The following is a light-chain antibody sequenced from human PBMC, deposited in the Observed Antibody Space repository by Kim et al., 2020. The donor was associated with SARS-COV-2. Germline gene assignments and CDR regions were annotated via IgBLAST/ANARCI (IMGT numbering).Light chain of an antibody. CDR2: GAS. Sequence: SPGERVTLSCRASQNLNSRFLAWYQQKPGQAPRLLIYGASNRATGIPDRFSGSGSATDFSLTITRLEPEDFAVYYCQQFGRSPWTFGQGTKVDIK. CDR3: QQFGRSPWT. V-gene: IGKV3-20*01. CDR1: QNLNSRF. J-gene: IGKJ1*01.